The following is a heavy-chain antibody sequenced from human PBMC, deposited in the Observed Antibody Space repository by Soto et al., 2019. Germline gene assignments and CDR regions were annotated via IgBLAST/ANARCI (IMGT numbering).Heavy chain of an antibody. Sequence: QVQLQEAGPGLVKPSQTLSLTCIVSGGSISSGNHFWRWIRQPPGKGLEWIGYIFYSGTAYYNSSLKRRVSISVDTSKNQFSLNLSSVTAADTAMYYCAREVITPVHQGADDAFDVWGQGTRVTVSS. CDR3: AREVITPVHQGADDAFDV. J-gene: IGHJ3*01. D-gene: IGHD2-21*01. V-gene: IGHV4-30-4*01. CDR2: IFYSGTA. CDR1: GGSISSGNHF.